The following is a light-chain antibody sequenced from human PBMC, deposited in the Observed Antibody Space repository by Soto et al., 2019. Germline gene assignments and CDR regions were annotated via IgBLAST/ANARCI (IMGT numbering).Light chain of an antibody. Sequence: QSALTKPASVSGSPGQSSTISCTGTCSAVGSYNFVSWYQEHPGKAPKVMIYEVYKRPSGVSNRFTGSKSGSKASLTSSGLQVEDEADYYCFSYAGSSTYVFGTGTKLTVL. CDR3: FSYAGSSTYV. J-gene: IGLJ1*01. CDR1: CSAVGSYNF. CDR2: EVY. V-gene: IGLV2-23*02.